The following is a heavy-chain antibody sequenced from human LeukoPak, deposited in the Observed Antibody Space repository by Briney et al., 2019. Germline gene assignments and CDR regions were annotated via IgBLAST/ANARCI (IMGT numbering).Heavy chain of an antibody. D-gene: IGHD3-10*01. CDR3: TADRGSGNYYDF. CDR1: GGSFSGYY. V-gene: IGHV4-34*01. CDR2: INHSGST. Sequence: SETLSLTCAVYGGSFSGYYWSWIRQPPGKGLEWIGEINHSGSTNYNPSLKSRVTISVDTSKNQFSLKLNSVTAADAAIYYCTADRGSGNYYDFWGQGALVTVSS. J-gene: IGHJ4*02.